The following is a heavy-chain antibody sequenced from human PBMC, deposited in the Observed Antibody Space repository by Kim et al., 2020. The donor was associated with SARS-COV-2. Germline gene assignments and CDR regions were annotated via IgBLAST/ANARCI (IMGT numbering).Heavy chain of an antibody. V-gene: IGHV4-38-2*02. J-gene: IGHJ5*02. D-gene: IGHD4-17*01. CDR2: IYHSGST. CDR1: GYSISSGYY. Sequence: SETLSLTCTVSGYSISSGYYWGWIRQPPGKGLEWIGSIYHSGSTYYNPSLKSRVTISVDTSKNQFSLKLSSVTAADTAVYYCARDRLDYGDSGWFDPWGQGTLVTVSS. CDR3: ARDRLDYGDSGWFDP.